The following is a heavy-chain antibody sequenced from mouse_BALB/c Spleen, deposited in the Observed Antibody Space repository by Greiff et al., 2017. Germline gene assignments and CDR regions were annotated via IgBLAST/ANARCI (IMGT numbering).Heavy chain of an antibody. J-gene: IGHJ3*01. Sequence: EVQRVESGGDLVKPGGSLKLSCAASGFTFSSYGMSWVRQTPDKRLEWVATISSGGSYTYYPDSVKGRFTISRDNAKNTLYLQMSSLKSEDTAMYYCATYYRYDGFAYWGQGTLVTVSA. CDR2: ISSGGSYT. CDR3: ATYYRYDGFAY. V-gene: IGHV5-6*01. CDR1: GFTFSSYG. D-gene: IGHD2-14*01.